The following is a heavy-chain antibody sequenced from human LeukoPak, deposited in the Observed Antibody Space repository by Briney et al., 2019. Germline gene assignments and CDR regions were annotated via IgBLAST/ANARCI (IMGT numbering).Heavy chain of an antibody. V-gene: IGHV1-18*01. CDR1: GYTFTSYG. CDR3: ARDPGSGWFADAFDI. J-gene: IGHJ3*02. CDR2: ISAYNGNT. D-gene: IGHD6-19*01. Sequence: ASVKVSCKASGYTFTSYGISWVRQASGQGLEWMGWISAYNGNTNYAQKLQGRVTMTTDTSTSTAYMELRSLRSDDTAVYYCARDPGSGWFADAFDIWGQGTMVTVSS.